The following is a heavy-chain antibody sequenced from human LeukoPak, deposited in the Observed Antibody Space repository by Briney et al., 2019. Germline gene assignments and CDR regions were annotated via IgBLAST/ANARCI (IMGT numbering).Heavy chain of an antibody. CDR3: ARNLLKNYFYYMDV. V-gene: IGHV4-59*08. CDR2: IYYSGST. J-gene: IGHJ6*03. Sequence: SETLSLTCTVSGGSISSYYWSWIRQPPGKGLEWIGYIYYSGSTNYNPSLKSRVTISVDTSKNQFSLKLRSVTAADTAVYYCARNLLKNYFYYMDVWGKGTTVTISS. CDR1: GGSISSYY.